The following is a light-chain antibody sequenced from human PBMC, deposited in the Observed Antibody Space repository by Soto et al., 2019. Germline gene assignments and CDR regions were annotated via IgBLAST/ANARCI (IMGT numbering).Light chain of an antibody. CDR2: GAS. V-gene: IGKV3-20*01. CDR3: QQYGNSPWT. CDR1: QTVDHAY. Sequence: VLTQSPGTLSLSLGDRATLSCRASQTVDHAYVAWYQQRPGQPPSLLIYGASTMATDIPARFSGSGSGTDFTLTISRLEPEDAAVYYCQQYGNSPWTFGQGTKVEIK. J-gene: IGKJ1*01.